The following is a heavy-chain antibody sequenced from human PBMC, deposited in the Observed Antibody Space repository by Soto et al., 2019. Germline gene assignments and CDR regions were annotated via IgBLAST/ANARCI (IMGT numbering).Heavy chain of an antibody. V-gene: IGHV3-11*06. CDR2: LSSSATYT. J-gene: IGHJ4*01. Sequence: LXLSCAASRFTLSDHYMYWIRQAPGKGLEWVSYLSSSATYTNYADSVKGRFTISRDNAKNSLYLQMNSVRAEDTGVYYCARGRDTSMEDFDYWGQGNLVTVSS. CDR1: RFTLSDHY. D-gene: IGHD5-18*01. CDR3: ARGRDTSMEDFDY.